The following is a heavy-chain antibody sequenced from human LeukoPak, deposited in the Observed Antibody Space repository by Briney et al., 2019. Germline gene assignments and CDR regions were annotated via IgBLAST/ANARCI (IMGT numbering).Heavy chain of an antibody. CDR1: GFTFSSYA. CDR3: ANDLSIAVASREGTDY. Sequence: GGSLRLSCAASGFTFSSYAMSWVRQAPGKGLEWVSAISGSGGSTYYADSVKGRFTISRDNSKNTLYLQMNSLRAEDTAAYYCANDLSIAVASREGTDYWGQGTLVTVSS. V-gene: IGHV3-23*01. J-gene: IGHJ4*02. D-gene: IGHD6-19*01. CDR2: ISGSGGST.